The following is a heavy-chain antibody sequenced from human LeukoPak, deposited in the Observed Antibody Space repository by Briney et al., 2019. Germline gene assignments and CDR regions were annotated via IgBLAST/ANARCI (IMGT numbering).Heavy chain of an antibody. D-gene: IGHD3-3*01. Sequence: GASLRLSCAASGFTFNRYSMNWVRQAPGKGLEWISYISSSGTTIYYADSVQGRFIISRDNARNSLYLQMNSLRAEDTAVYYCARVGYSDFWSGYYWDYWGQGTLATVSS. V-gene: IGHV3-48*01. J-gene: IGHJ4*02. CDR3: ARVGYSDFWSGYYWDY. CDR1: GFTFNRYS. CDR2: ISSSGTTI.